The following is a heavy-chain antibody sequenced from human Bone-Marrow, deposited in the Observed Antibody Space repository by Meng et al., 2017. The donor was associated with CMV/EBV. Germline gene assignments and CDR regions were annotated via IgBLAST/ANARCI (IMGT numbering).Heavy chain of an antibody. CDR1: GYTFTSYG. D-gene: IGHD3-3*01. J-gene: IGHJ4*02. Sequence: SGYTFTSYGISWVRQAPGQGLEWMGWISAYNGNTNYAQKLQGRVTMTTDTSTSTAYMELRSLRSDDTAVYYCARFGIFGVVTPFDYWGQGTPVTVSS. V-gene: IGHV1-18*01. CDR3: ARFGIFGVVTPFDY. CDR2: ISAYNGNT.